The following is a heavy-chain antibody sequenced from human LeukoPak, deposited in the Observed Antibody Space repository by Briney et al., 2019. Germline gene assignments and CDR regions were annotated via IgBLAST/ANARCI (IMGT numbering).Heavy chain of an antibody. V-gene: IGHV3-66*01. CDR2: IYKVGNT. J-gene: IGHJ3*02. Sequence: GGSLRLSCAASGFTVSNNYMSWVRQAPGKGLEWVSVIYKVGNTFYADVVKGRFTISRDNSKNTLYLQMNSLRAEDTALYYCARGLVVGGTGVWAFDIWGQGTMVTVSS. D-gene: IGHD1-26*01. CDR3: ARGLVVGGTGVWAFDI. CDR1: GFTVSNNY.